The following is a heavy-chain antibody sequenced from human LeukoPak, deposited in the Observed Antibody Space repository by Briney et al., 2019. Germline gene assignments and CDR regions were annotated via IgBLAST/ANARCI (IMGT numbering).Heavy chain of an antibody. D-gene: IGHD3-16*01. Sequence: PGGSLRLSCAASGFTFSSFTMTWVRQAPGKGLEWVSAIGGRGGSTYYADFLEGRFTIARDNSKDMVYLQMNSQKVEDTAIYYCGKEGGAWGQGTKVTVSS. CDR2: IGGRGGST. CDR3: GKEGGA. CDR1: GFTFSSFT. V-gene: IGHV3-23*01. J-gene: IGHJ5*02.